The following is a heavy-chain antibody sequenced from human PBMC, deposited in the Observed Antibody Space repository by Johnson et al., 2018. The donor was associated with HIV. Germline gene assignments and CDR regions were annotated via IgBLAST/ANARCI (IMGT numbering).Heavy chain of an antibody. CDR2: IRSKANSYAT. D-gene: IGHD3-3*01. CDR1: GFTVSSNY. Sequence: VQLVESGGGLVQPGGSLRLSCAASGFTVSSNYMSWVRQASGKGLEWVGRIRSKANSYATAYAASVKDRFTISRDDSKNTAYLQMNSLKTEDTAVYYCAREPHNFWSPDAFDIWGQGTMVTVSS. CDR3: AREPHNFWSPDAFDI. J-gene: IGHJ3*02. V-gene: IGHV3-73*01.